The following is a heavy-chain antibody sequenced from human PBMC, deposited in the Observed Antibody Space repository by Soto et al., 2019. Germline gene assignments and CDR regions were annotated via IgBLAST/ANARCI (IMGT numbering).Heavy chain of an antibody. CDR2: IYSGTNT. J-gene: IGHJ4*02. V-gene: IGHV3-66*01. CDR1: GLTVSSNY. D-gene: IGHD2-15*01. Sequence: EVQLVDSGGDLVQPGGSLRLSCAASGLTVSSNYMGWVRQAPGKGLEWGSVIYSGTNTHYADSVRGRFTISRDNSKNTLYLQRNSLRAEDTAVYYCASGFRVVGAYGAGAFFDYWAQGTLVTVSS. CDR3: ASGFRVVGAYGAGAFFDY.